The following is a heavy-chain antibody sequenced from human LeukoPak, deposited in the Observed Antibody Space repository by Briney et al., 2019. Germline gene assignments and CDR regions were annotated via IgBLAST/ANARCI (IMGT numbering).Heavy chain of an antibody. V-gene: IGHV3-9*01. D-gene: IGHD6-19*01. J-gene: IGHJ2*01. CDR2: ISWNSGSI. CDR1: GFPFSSYA. Sequence: GGSLRLSCAASGFPFSSYAMSWVRQAPGKGLEWVSGISWNSGSIGYADSVKGRFTISRDNAKNSLYLQMNSLRAEDTALYYCAKDREQWLIQRYFDLWGRGTLVTVSS. CDR3: AKDREQWLIQRYFDL.